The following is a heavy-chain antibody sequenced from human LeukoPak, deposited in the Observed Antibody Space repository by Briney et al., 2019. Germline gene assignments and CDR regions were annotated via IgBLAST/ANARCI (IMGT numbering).Heavy chain of an antibody. Sequence: SETLSLTCTVSGGSISSGSYYWSWIWQPAGTGLEWIGRIYTSGSTNYNPSLKSRVTISVDTSKNQFSLKLSSVTAADTAVYYCARGCAAGTIGAFDIWGQGTMVTVSS. V-gene: IGHV4-61*02. J-gene: IGHJ3*02. CDR3: ARGCAAGTIGAFDI. CDR1: GGSISSGSYY. CDR2: IYTSGST. D-gene: IGHD6-13*01.